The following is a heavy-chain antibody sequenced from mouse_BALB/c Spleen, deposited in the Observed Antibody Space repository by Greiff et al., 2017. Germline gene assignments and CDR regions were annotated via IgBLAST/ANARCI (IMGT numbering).Heavy chain of an antibody. CDR2: IYPGDGDT. CDR3: ARMDGNYPFDY. V-gene: IGHV1-80*01. CDR1: GYAFSSYW. D-gene: IGHD2-1*01. Sequence: VMLVESGAELVRPGSSVKISCKASGYAFSSYWMNWVKQRPGQGLEWIGQIYPGDGDTNYNGKFKGKATLTADKSSSTAYMQLSSLTSEDSAVYFCARMDGNYPFDYWGQGTTLTVSS. J-gene: IGHJ2*01.